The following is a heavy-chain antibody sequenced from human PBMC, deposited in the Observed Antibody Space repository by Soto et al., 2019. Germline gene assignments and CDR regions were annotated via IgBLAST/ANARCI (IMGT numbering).Heavy chain of an antibody. V-gene: IGHV4-61*01. Sequence: PSETLSLTCTVSGGSVSSGSYYWSWIRQPPGKGLEWIGYIYYSGSTNYNPSLKSRVTISVDTSKNQFSLKLSSVTAADTAVFYCARVSDDFWSGYYILDYWGQGTLVTVSS. D-gene: IGHD3-3*01. CDR2: IYYSGST. J-gene: IGHJ4*02. CDR3: ARVSDDFWSGYYILDY. CDR1: GGSVSSGSYY.